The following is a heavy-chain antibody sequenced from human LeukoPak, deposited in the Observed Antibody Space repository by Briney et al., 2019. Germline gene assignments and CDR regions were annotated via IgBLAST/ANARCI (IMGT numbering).Heavy chain of an antibody. V-gene: IGHV4-59*12. D-gene: IGHD2-2*01. CDR2: IYYSGST. CDR1: GGSISSYY. CDR3: ARGRRGYQPGGSRFDP. J-gene: IGHJ5*02. Sequence: SETLSLTCTVSGGSISSYYWSWIRQPPGKGLEWIGYIYYSGSTNYNPSLKSRVTISVDTSKNQFSLKLSSVTAADTAVYYCARGRRGYQPGGSRFDPWGQGTLVTVSS.